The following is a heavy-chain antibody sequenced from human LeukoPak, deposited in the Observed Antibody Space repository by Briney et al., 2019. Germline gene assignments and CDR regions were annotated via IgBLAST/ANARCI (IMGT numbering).Heavy chain of an antibody. CDR1: GNTFTNYY. V-gene: IGHV1-46*01. CDR2: INPSGGST. J-gene: IGHJ3*02. CDR3: ARGQARWDAFDI. D-gene: IGHD5-24*01. Sequence: ASVKVSCKASGNTFTNYYTHWVRQAPGQGLEWMGIINPSGGSTNYAQRFQGRVIMTRDTSTSTVYMELSSLTSEDTAVYYCARGQARWDAFDIWSQGTMVTVSS.